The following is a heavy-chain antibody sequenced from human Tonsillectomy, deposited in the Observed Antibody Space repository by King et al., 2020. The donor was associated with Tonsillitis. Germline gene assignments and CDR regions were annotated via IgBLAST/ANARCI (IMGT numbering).Heavy chain of an antibody. CDR3: ARDSLGSFDY. CDR1: GFTFSTYA. D-gene: IGHD1-26*01. Sequence: VQLVESGGGVVQPGRSLRLSCAASGFTFSTYAMHWVRQAPGKGLEWVALMSYDGRNKYYADSVKGRFTISRDNSKNTLYLQMNSLRAEDTAVYYCARDSLGSFDYWGQGTLVTVSS. CDR2: MSYDGRNK. J-gene: IGHJ4*02. V-gene: IGHV3-30-3*01.